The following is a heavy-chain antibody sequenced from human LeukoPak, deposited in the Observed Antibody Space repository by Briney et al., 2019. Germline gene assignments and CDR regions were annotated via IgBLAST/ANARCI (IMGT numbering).Heavy chain of an antibody. CDR3: ARDGDIWSGYPRRHYYYGMDV. V-gene: IGHV1-69*05. Sequence: SVKVSCKASGGTFSSYAISWVRQAPGQGLEWMGGIIPIFGTANYAQKLQGRVTMTTDTSTSTAYMELRSLRSDDTAVYYCARDGDIWSGYPRRHYYYGMDVWGQGTTVTVSS. CDR1: GGTFSSYA. CDR2: IIPIFGTA. J-gene: IGHJ6*02. D-gene: IGHD3-3*01.